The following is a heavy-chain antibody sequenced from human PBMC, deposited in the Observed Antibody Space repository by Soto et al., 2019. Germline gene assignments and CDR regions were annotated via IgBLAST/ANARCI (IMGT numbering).Heavy chain of an antibody. CDR1: GASIRSGGFY. CDR2: FYYSGNA. D-gene: IGHD3-10*01. J-gene: IGHJ4*02. CDR3: ARAMGAVNYFDY. Sequence: QVQLQESGPGLVKPPQTLSLTCTVSGASIRSGGFYWSWIRQHPEKGLEWIGYFYYSGNAYYNPSLSSRLTISGDASKNQFSLNLSSVTAADXAVYFCARAMGAVNYFDYWGQGILVTVSS. V-gene: IGHV4-31*03.